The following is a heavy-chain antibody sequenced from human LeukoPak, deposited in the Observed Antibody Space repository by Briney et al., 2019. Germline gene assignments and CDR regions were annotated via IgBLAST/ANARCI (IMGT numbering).Heavy chain of an antibody. D-gene: IGHD3-10*01. V-gene: IGHV4-39*01. CDR2: IDYSGST. Sequence: SETLSLTCIVSGGSISSSTSYWGWIRQPPGKGLEWIGIIDYSGSTYYNPSLKSRVTISVDTSKNQFSLKLSSVTAADTAVYYCARQGSGSLAASSYFDYWGQGTLVTVSS. CDR1: GGSISSSTSY. J-gene: IGHJ4*02. CDR3: ARQGSGSLAASSYFDY.